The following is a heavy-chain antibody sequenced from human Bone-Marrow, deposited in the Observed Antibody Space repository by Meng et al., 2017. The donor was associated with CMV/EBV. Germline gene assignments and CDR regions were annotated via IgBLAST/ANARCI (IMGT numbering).Heavy chain of an antibody. D-gene: IGHD1-26*01. Sequence: GESLKISCAASGFTFSSYGMHWVRQAPGKGLEWVAFIRYDGSNKYYADSVKGRFTISRDNSKNTLYLQMNSLRAEDTAVYYCARELVGATRAYFDYWGQGTLVTVSS. CDR1: GFTFSSYG. V-gene: IGHV3-30*02. CDR3: ARELVGATRAYFDY. CDR2: IRYDGSNK. J-gene: IGHJ4*02.